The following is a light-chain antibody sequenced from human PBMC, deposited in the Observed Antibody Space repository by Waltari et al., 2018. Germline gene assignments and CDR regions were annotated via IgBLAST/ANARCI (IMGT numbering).Light chain of an antibody. J-gene: IGLJ2*01. CDR2: EVN. V-gene: IGLV2-8*01. Sequence: QSALTQPPSASGSPGPSVTISCTGTSSDTGGYNYVHWYQQNPGKAPKLMIYEVNQRPSGVPDRFSCSKSGNTASLTVSGLQAEDEADYYCSSYAGSNNYVVFGGGTKLTVL. CDR3: SSYAGSNNYVV. CDR1: SSDTGGYNY.